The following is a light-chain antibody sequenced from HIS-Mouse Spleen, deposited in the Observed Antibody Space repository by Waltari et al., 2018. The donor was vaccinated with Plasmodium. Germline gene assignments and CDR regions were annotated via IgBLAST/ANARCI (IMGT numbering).Light chain of an antibody. CDR1: SSDVGSYNL. CDR2: EGS. CDR3: CSYAGSSTFVV. J-gene: IGLJ2*01. V-gene: IGLV2-23*03. Sequence: QSALTQPASVSGSPGPSITISCTGTSSDVGSYNLVSWYQQHPGKAHKLMIYEGSKRPSVVSNRCYGSKSGNTASLTISGLQGEDEADYDCCSYAGSSTFVVFGGGTKLTVL.